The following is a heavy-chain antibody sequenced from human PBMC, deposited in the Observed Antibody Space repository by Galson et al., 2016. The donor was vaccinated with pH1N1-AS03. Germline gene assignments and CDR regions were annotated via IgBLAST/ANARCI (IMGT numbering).Heavy chain of an antibody. CDR3: TRGGTYSSSSPAYFGY. V-gene: IGHV4-59*01. CDR1: GGSITNYY. CDR2: IYYNGPA. Sequence: ETLSLTCTVSGGSITNYYWTWIRQPPGEGLEWIGYIYYNGPANYNPSLNSRVTISADTSKKQFSLNLTSVTAADTAVYFCTRGGTYSSSSPAYFGYWGQGTLVTVSS. D-gene: IGHD6-6*01. J-gene: IGHJ4*02.